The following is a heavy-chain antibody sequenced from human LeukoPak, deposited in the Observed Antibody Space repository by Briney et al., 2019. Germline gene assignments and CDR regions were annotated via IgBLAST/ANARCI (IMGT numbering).Heavy chain of an antibody. Sequence: GGSLRLSCTGFGFSFGDYEVTWVRQAPGKGLEWVGSIRSKRSGGTIEYAASLKGRVTISRDDSETNVYLQINSLRTEDTAVYYCTQWLTSAVLDYWGQGTLVTVSS. D-gene: IGHD5-12*01. J-gene: IGHJ4*02. V-gene: IGHV3-49*04. CDR3: TQWLTSAVLDY. CDR1: GFSFGDYE. CDR2: IRSKRSGGTI.